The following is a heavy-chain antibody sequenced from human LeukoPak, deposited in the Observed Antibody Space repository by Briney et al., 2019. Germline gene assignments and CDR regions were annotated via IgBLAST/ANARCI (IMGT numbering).Heavy chain of an antibody. V-gene: IGHV3-48*01. D-gene: IGHD6-19*01. CDR1: GFTFSDYN. CDR3: ARGSTVAGTRTVPSPER. CDR2: ISTHSTSI. J-gene: IGHJ4*02. Sequence: PGGSLRLSCAASGFTFSDYNMNWYRQAPGKRLDWVSYISTHSTSIYYADSVKGRFTISRDNAKSPLYLQMNSLRADDTAVYYCARGSTVAGTRTVPSPERWGQGTLVTVSS.